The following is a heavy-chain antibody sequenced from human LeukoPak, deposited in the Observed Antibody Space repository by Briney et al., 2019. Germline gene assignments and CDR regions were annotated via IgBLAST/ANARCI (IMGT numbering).Heavy chain of an antibody. CDR1: GYTFTGYY. CDR3: ARALGGLYFDY. CDR2: INPNSGGT. V-gene: IGHV1-2*06. J-gene: IGHJ4*02. D-gene: IGHD4-23*01. Sequence: ASVKVSCKASGYTFTGYYMHWVRQAPGQGLEWMGRINPNSGGTNYAQKFQGRVTMTRDTSTSTVYMELSSLRSEDTAVYYCARALGGLYFDYWGQGTLVTVSS.